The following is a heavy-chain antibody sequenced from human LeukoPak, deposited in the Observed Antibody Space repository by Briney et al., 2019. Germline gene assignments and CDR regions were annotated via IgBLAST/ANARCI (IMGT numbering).Heavy chain of an antibody. CDR3: ARQVRREPPSGDDW. D-gene: IGHD2-15*01. V-gene: IGHV4-39*01. CDR1: GGSISSSSYY. Sequence: SETLSLTCTVSGGSISSSSYYWGWLRQPPGKGLEWLGSISDSGDTYYNPSLKSRVTMSVHTSKNQFSLRLSSETAGDTAVYFCARQVRREPPSGDDWWGQGTLVTVSS. CDR2: ISDSGDT. J-gene: IGHJ4*02.